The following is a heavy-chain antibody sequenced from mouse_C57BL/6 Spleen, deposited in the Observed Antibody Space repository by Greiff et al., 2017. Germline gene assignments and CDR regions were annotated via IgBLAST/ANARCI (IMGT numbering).Heavy chain of an antibody. CDR3: AGCDYDWFAY. V-gene: IGHV1-50*01. Sequence: QVQLQQPGAELVKPGASVKLSCKASGYTFTSYWMQWVKQRPGQGLEWIGEIDPSDSYTNYNQKFKGKATLTVDTSSSTAYMQLSSLTSEDSAVYYCAGCDYDWFAYWGQGTLVTVSA. D-gene: IGHD2-4*01. CDR2: IDPSDSYT. J-gene: IGHJ3*01. CDR1: GYTFTSYW.